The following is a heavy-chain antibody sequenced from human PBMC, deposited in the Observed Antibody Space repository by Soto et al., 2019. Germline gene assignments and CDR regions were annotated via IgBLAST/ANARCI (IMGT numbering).Heavy chain of an antibody. CDR2: IYHSGST. V-gene: IGHV4-4*02. J-gene: IGHJ6*02. CDR1: GGSISSSNW. D-gene: IGHD1-26*01. CDR3: ARVSGSYYYGMDV. Sequence: SETLSLTCAVSGGSISSSNWWSWVRQPPGKGLEWIGEIYHSGSTNYNPSLKSRVTISVDKSKNQFPLKLSSVTAADTAVYYCARVSGSYYYGMDVWGQGITVTVSS.